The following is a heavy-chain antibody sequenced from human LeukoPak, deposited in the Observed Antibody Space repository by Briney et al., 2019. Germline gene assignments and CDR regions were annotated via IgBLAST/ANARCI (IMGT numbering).Heavy chain of an antibody. D-gene: IGHD3-10*01. V-gene: IGHV3-33*01. J-gene: IGHJ5*02. Sequence: GGSLRLSCAASGFTFSSYGMHWVRQAPGKGLEWVAVIWYDGSNKYYEDFVKGRFTISRDNSKNTLYLQMNSLRAGDTAVYYCARDSVQCYYGSGIDPWGQGTLVTVSS. CDR3: ARDSVQCYYGSGIDP. CDR2: IWYDGSNK. CDR1: GFTFSSYG.